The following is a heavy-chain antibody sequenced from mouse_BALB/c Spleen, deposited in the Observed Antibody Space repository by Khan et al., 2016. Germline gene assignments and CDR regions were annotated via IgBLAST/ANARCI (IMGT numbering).Heavy chain of an antibody. Sequence: EVKLLESGGGLVQPGGSLKLSCAASGFDFSRYWMSWVRQAPGKGLEWIGEINPDSSTINYTPSLKDKFIISRDNAKNTLYLQMSKVRSEDTALCYCSRRAVGTPAWFVYWGQGTLVTVSA. J-gene: IGHJ3*01. CDR2: INPDSSTI. D-gene: IGHD3-3*01. CDR3: SRRAVGTPAWFVY. V-gene: IGHV4-1*02. CDR1: GFDFSRYW.